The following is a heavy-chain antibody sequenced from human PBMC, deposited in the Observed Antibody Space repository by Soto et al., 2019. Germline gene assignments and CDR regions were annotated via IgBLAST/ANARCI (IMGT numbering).Heavy chain of an antibody. CDR2: ISANGQGI. D-gene: IGHD2-2*01. Sequence: GTLRLSCAAPGFTFITYALGWVRQAPGKWLKWVAAISANGQGIYYADSVRGRFTISRDNSKNTICLHMDSLRAEDTAVYYCAKDRHYPRDQFHYWGQGTLVTVSS. J-gene: IGHJ4*02. CDR3: AKDRHYPRDQFHY. CDR1: GFTFITYA. V-gene: IGHV3-23*01.